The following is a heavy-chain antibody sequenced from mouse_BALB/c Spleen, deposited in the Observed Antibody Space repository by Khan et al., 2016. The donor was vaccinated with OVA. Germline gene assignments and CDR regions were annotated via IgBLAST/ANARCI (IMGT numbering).Heavy chain of an antibody. CDR2: ISSYNGAA. CDR1: GYSFTGYY. V-gene: IGHV1S34*01. CDR3: ASAFYYSVTSLYAMDY. D-gene: IGHD1-1*01. Sequence: QVKTGASVKISCKATGYSFTGYYMHWVKQSHGESLEWIGYISSYNGAASYNQKFKGRATFTVETSSSTAYMQFNSLTSEDSAVYYCASAFYYSVTSLYAMDYWGQGTSVTVSS. J-gene: IGHJ4*01.